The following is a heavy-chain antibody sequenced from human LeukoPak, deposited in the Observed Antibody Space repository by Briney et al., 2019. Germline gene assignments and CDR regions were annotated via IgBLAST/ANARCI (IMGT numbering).Heavy chain of an antibody. CDR2: IYYSGST. Sequence: PSETLSLTCAVYGGSFSGYYWSWIRQPPGKGLEWIGYIYYSGSTNYNPSLKSRVTISVDTSKNQFSLKLSSVTAADTAVYYCARHGYSSGRYEVVYFDYWGQGTLVTVSS. J-gene: IGHJ4*02. CDR3: ARHGYSSGRYEVVYFDY. CDR1: GGSFSGYY. D-gene: IGHD6-19*01. V-gene: IGHV4-59*08.